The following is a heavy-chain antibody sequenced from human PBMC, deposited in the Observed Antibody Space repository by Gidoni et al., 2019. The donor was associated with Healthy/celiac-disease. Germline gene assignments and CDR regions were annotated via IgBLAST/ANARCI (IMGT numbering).Heavy chain of an antibody. V-gene: IGHV4-30-4*01. J-gene: IGHJ4*02. CDR1: GGSISSGYYY. CDR3: ARDHVLGSLSSAGGPGI. D-gene: IGHD3-16*01. Sequence: QGQLQESGPGLVKPSQTLSLTCTVSGGSISSGYYYWSWIRQPPGKGLEWIGYIYYSGSTYYNPSLKSRVTISVDTSKNQFSLKLSSVTAADTAVYYCARDHVLGSLSSAGGPGIWGQGTLVTVSS. CDR2: IYYSGST.